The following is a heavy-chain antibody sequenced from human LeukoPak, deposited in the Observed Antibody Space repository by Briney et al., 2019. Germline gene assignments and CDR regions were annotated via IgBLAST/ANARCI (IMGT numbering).Heavy chain of an antibody. D-gene: IGHD2-2*02. CDR1: GGSFSGYY. Sequence: SETLSLTCAVYGGSFSGYYWTYIRQPPGKGPEWIGEIDHSGGTNYSPSLKSRVTISVDTSKNQFSLKLSSVTAADTAVYYCARGAGVRNVVVPAAISKNNWFDPWGQGTLVTVSS. CDR3: ARGAGVRNVVVPAAISKNNWFDP. V-gene: IGHV4-34*01. J-gene: IGHJ5*02. CDR2: IDHSGGT.